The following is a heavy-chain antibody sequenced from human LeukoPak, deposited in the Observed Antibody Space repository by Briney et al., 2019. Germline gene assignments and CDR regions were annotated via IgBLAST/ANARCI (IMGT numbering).Heavy chain of an antibody. V-gene: IGHV3-30-3*01. CDR2: ISYDGSNK. D-gene: IGHD3-22*01. Sequence: GGSLRLSCAASGFTVSSNYMSWVRQAPGKGLEWVAVISYDGSNKYYADSVKGRFTISRDNSKNTLYLQMNSLRAENTAVYYCARDMGGYYDGVFDYWGQGTLVTVSS. J-gene: IGHJ4*02. CDR3: ARDMGGYYDGVFDY. CDR1: GFTVSSNY.